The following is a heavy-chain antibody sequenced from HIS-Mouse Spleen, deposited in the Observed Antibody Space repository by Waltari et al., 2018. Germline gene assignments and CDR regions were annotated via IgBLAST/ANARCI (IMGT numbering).Heavy chain of an antibody. D-gene: IGHD6-13*01. CDR3: AREIPYSRSWYDWYFDL. V-gene: IGHV4-39*07. CDR1: GGPISSRSYY. CDR2: IYYSGST. Sequence: QLQLQESGPGLVKPSETLSLTCTVSGGPISSRSYYRGWIRQPPGKGLEWTGSIYYSGSTYYNPSLKSRVTISVDTSKNQFSLKLSSVTAADTAVYYCAREIPYSRSWYDWYFDLWGRGTLVTVSS. J-gene: IGHJ2*01.